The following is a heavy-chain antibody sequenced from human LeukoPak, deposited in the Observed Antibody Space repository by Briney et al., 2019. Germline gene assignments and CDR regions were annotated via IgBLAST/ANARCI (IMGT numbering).Heavy chain of an antibody. CDR1: GFTFSSYE. V-gene: IGHV3-48*03. J-gene: IGHJ3*02. CDR3: VRDHHRRLYDSQARDTFDI. Sequence: GGSLRLSCAASGFTFSSYEMNWVRQAPGKGLEWVSYISSSGSTIYYADSVKGRFTISRDNAKNSLYLQMNSLRAEDTAVYYCVRDHHRRLYDSQARDTFDIWGQGTMVTVSS. CDR2: ISSSGSTI. D-gene: IGHD3-22*01.